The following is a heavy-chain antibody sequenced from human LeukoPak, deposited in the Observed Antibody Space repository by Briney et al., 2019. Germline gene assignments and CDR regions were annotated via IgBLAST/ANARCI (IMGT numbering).Heavy chain of an antibody. CDR2: ISGSGGST. CDR1: GFTFSSYA. D-gene: IGHD4-23*01. Sequence: GGSLRLSCAAPGFTFSSYAMSWVRQAPGKGLEWVSAISGSGGSTYYADSVKGRFTISRDNSKNTLYLQMNSLRAEDTAVYYCAKVGETYGGNPWYYYYGMDVWGQGTTVTVSS. CDR3: AKVGETYGGNPWYYYYGMDV. V-gene: IGHV3-23*01. J-gene: IGHJ6*02.